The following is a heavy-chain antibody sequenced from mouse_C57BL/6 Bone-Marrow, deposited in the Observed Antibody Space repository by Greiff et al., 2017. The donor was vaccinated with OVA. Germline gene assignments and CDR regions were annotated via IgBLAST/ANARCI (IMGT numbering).Heavy chain of an antibody. CDR1: GYTFTSYW. D-gene: IGHD1-1*01. V-gene: IGHV1-53*01. Sequence: QVQLKQPGTELVKPGASVKLSCKASGYTFTSYWMHWVKQRPGQGLEWIGNINPSNGGTNYNEKFKSKATLTVDKSSSTAYMQLSSLTSEDSAVYYCARGFYYYGSRNAMDYWGQGTSVTVSS. CDR2: INPSNGGT. J-gene: IGHJ4*01. CDR3: ARGFYYYGSRNAMDY.